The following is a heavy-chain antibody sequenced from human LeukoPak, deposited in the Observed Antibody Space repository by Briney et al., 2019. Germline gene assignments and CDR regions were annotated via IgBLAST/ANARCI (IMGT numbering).Heavy chain of an antibody. CDR1: GGSISSGSYY. CDR2: IFLSGST. Sequence: SETLSLTCSVSGGSISSGSYYWSWIRQPAGRGLEWIGRIFLSGSTNYNPSLKSRVTISVDTSKNQFSLKLSSVTAADTAVYYCARVDSSNWYEYRGYFDYWGQGTLVTVSS. V-gene: IGHV4-61*02. J-gene: IGHJ4*02. D-gene: IGHD6-13*01. CDR3: ARVDSSNWYEYRGYFDY.